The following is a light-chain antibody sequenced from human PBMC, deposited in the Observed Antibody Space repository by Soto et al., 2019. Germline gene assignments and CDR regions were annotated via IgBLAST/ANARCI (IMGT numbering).Light chain of an antibody. CDR1: QSVSSSNY. V-gene: IGKV3-20*01. Sequence: EIVLTQSPGTLSLSPGERATLSCRASQSVSSSNYLAWYQQKPGQPPRLLIYGASTRATGIPDRFRGSGSGTDFTLTISRLEPEDFAVYYCQQYGRSPPYTFGQGTKLEI. CDR2: GAS. J-gene: IGKJ2*01. CDR3: QQYGRSPPYT.